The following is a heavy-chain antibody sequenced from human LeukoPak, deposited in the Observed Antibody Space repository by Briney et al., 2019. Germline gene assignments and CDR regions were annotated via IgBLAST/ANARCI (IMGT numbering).Heavy chain of an antibody. CDR2: IIPILGIA. Sequence: GSSVKVSCKASGGTFSSYAISWVRQAPGQGLEWMGRIIPILGIANYAQRFQGRVTITADKSTSTAYMELSSLRSDDTAVYYCARDSSGWYYWFDPWGQGTLVTVSS. D-gene: IGHD6-19*01. V-gene: IGHV1-69*04. J-gene: IGHJ5*02. CDR3: ARDSSGWYYWFDP. CDR1: GGTFSSYA.